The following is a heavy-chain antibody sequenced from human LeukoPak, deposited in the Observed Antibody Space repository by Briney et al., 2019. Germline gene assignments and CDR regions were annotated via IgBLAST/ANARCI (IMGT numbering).Heavy chain of an antibody. J-gene: IGHJ6*02. D-gene: IGHD3-10*01. Sequence: SVKVSCKASGGTFSSYAISWVRQAPGQGLEWMGGIIPIFGTANYAQKFQGRVTITADESTSTAYMELSSLRSEDTAVYYCARSSSNYYGSGSYTDYYYGMDVWGQGTTVTVSS. CDR3: ARSSSNYYGSGSYTDYYYGMDV. V-gene: IGHV1-69*13. CDR2: IIPIFGTA. CDR1: GGTFSSYA.